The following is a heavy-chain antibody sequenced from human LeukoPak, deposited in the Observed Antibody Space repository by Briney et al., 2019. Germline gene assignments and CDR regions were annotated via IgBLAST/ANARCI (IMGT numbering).Heavy chain of an antibody. CDR1: GYTITGYY. Sequence: ASVKVSCKASGYTITGYYMHWVRQAPGQGLEWMGWINPNSGGTNYAQKFQGRVTMTRDTSISTAYMELSRLRSDDTAVYYCARDPPQNNWNYVPGWFDPWGQGTLVTVSS. V-gene: IGHV1-2*02. D-gene: IGHD1-7*01. J-gene: IGHJ5*02. CDR3: ARDPPQNNWNYVPGWFDP. CDR2: INPNSGGT.